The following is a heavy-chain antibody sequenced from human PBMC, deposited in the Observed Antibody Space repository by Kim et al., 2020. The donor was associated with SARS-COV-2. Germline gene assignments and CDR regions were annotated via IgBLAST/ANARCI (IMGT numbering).Heavy chain of an antibody. Sequence: SETLSLTCAVYGGSFSGYYWSWIRQPPGKGLEWIGEINHSGSTNYNPSLKSRVTISVDTSKNQFSLKLSSVTAADTAVYYCARVLGYYDSSGYYYYYYGMDVWGQGTTVTVSS. D-gene: IGHD3-22*01. CDR3: ARVLGYYDSSGYYYYYYGMDV. CDR2: INHSGST. V-gene: IGHV4-34*01. J-gene: IGHJ6*02. CDR1: GGSFSGYY.